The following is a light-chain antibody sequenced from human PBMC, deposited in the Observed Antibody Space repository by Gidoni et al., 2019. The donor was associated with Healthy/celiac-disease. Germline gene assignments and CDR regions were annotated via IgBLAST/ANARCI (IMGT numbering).Light chain of an antibody. V-gene: IGLV3-21*04. Sequence: SYVLTQPPSVSVAPGETASITCGGNNIGSKSLHWYQQKPGQAPVLVISYDTDRRSAISERFSGSNSGNTATLTISRVEAGDEADYYCQVWDSSSDHLWVFGGGTKLTVL. J-gene: IGLJ3*02. CDR3: QVWDSSSDHLWV. CDR2: YDT. CDR1: NIGSKS.